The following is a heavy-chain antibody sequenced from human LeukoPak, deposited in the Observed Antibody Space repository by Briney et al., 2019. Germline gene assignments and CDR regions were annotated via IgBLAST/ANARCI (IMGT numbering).Heavy chain of an antibody. CDR3: AKGSSNYYDTRAFYAYFDN. CDR1: GFTFNNYA. CDR2: VTGSGSNT. V-gene: IGHV3-23*01. J-gene: IGHJ4*02. Sequence: GGSLRLSCAASGFTFNNYAMTWVRQAPGKGLEWVSAVTGSGSNTYYADSVRGQFTISRDNSKNTLFLQMNSLRVEDAAVYYCAKGSSNYYDTRAFYAYFDNWGQGALVTVSS. D-gene: IGHD3-22*01.